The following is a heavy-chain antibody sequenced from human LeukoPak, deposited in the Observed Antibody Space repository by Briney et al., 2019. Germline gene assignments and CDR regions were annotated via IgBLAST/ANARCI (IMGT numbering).Heavy chain of an antibody. CDR3: ASAGGPRYCSGGSCYSLDY. CDR2: IYTSGST. CDR1: GGSITSSSYY. Sequence: PSETLSLTCTVSGGSITSSSYYWSWIRQPAGKGLEWIGRIYTSGSTNYNPSLKSRVTMSVDTSKNQFSLKLSSVTAADTAVYYCASAGGPRYCSGGSCYSLDYWGQGTPVTVSS. D-gene: IGHD2-15*01. J-gene: IGHJ4*02. V-gene: IGHV4-61*02.